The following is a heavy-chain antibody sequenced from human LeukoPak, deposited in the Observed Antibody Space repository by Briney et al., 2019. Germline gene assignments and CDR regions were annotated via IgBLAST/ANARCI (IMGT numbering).Heavy chain of an antibody. Sequence: ASVKVSCKASGYTFTSYDINWVRQATGQGLEWMGWMNPNSGNTGYAQKFQGRVTMTRNTSISTAYMELSSLRSEDTAVYYCAGTYCGGDCASQYYYGMDVWGQGTTVTVSS. CDR3: AGTYCGGDCASQYYYGMDV. CDR2: MNPNSGNT. J-gene: IGHJ6*02. V-gene: IGHV1-8*01. D-gene: IGHD2-21*02. CDR1: GYTFTSYD.